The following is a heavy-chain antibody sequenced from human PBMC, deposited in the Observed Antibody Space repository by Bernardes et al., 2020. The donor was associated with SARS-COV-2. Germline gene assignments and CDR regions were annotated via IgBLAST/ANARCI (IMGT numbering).Heavy chain of an antibody. J-gene: IGHJ6*02. CDR3: AKDTILSYYGLDV. V-gene: IGHV3-23*01. D-gene: IGHD3-3*01. CDR2: ISGNGAST. CDR1: GFTFSDYY. Sequence: GGSLRLSCAASGFTFSDYYMTWVCQAPGKGLEWVSAISGNGASTYYADSVKGRFTISRDNSKNTLYLQMTSLRAEDTAFYYCAKDTILSYYGLDVWGQGTTVIVSS.